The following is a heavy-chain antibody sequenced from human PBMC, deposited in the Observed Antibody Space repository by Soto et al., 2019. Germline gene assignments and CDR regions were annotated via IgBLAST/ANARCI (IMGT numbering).Heavy chain of an antibody. Sequence: PXGSLRLNCVASGFTFSSYSMNWVRQAPGKGLEWVSYISSSSSTIYYADSVKGRFTISRDNAKNSLYLQMNSLRDEDTAVYYCARGTDCSSTSCYFPHNWFDPWGQGTLVTVSS. CDR3: ARGTDCSSTSCYFPHNWFDP. CDR2: ISSSSSTI. J-gene: IGHJ5*02. V-gene: IGHV3-48*02. D-gene: IGHD2-2*01. CDR1: GFTFSSYS.